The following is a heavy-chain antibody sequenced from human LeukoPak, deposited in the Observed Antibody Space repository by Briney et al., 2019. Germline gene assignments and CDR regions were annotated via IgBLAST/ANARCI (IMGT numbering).Heavy chain of an antibody. CDR2: MNPNSGNT. D-gene: IGHD5-12*01. CDR1: GYTFTSYD. CDR3: ARGFDKSYDKTLDY. J-gene: IGHJ4*02. V-gene: IGHV1-8*01. Sequence: ASVKVSCKASGYTFTSYDINWVRQATGQGLEWMGCMNPNSGNTGYAQKFQGRVTMTRNTSISTAYMELSSLRSEDTAVYYCARGFDKSYDKTLDYWGQGTLVTVSS.